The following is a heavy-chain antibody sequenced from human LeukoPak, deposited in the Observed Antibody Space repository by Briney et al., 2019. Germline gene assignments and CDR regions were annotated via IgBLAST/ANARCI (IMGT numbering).Heavy chain of an antibody. CDR2: ISAYNGNT. V-gene: IGHV1-18*01. CDR1: GYTFTSYG. Sequence: ASVKVSCKASGYTFTSYGISWVRQAPGQGLEWMGWISAYNGNTNYAQKLQGRVTMTTDTSTTTAYMELRSLRSDDTAVYYCARDETDAYYYDSSGYLNHWGQGTLVTVSS. D-gene: IGHD3-22*01. J-gene: IGHJ4*02. CDR3: ARDETDAYYYDSSGYLNH.